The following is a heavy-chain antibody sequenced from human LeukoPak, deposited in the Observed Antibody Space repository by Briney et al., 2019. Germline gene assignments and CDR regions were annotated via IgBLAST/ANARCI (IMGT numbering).Heavy chain of an antibody. V-gene: IGHV1-69*06. D-gene: IGHD2-2*01. CDR1: GGTFSSYA. Sequence: SVKASCKASGGTFSSYAISWVRQAPGQGLEWMGGIIPIFGTANYAQKFQGRVTITADKSTSTAYMELSSLRSEDTAVYYCAREGVVVVPAAINPDNYGTDVWGKGTTVTVSS. CDR2: IIPIFGTA. J-gene: IGHJ6*04. CDR3: AREGVVVVPAAINPDNYGTDV.